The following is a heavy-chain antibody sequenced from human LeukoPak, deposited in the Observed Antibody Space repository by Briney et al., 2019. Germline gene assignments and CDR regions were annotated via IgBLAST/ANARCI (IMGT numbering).Heavy chain of an antibody. CDR3: ARGYGTNYYGSGSYYNVDY. Sequence: ASVKVSCKASGYTFTSYDINWVRQATGRGLEWMGWMNPNSGSTGYAQKFQGRVTMTRNTSISTAYMELSSLRSEDTAVYYCARGYGTNYYGSGSYYNVDYWGQGTLVTVSS. CDR1: GYTFTSYD. J-gene: IGHJ4*02. CDR2: MNPNSGST. D-gene: IGHD3-10*01. V-gene: IGHV1-8*01.